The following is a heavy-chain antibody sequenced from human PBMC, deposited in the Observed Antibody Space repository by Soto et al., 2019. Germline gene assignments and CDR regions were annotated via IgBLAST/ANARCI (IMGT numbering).Heavy chain of an antibody. CDR1: GFTFSSYG. Sequence: QVQLVESGGGVVQPGRSLRLSCGASGFTFSSYGMHWVRQAPGKGLEWVAVISYDGSNKYYADSVKGRFTISRDNSKNTLYLQMNSLRAEDTAVYYCAKSKRGDSSGYGLFDYWGQGTLVTVSS. CDR3: AKSKRGDSSGYGLFDY. CDR2: ISYDGSNK. V-gene: IGHV3-30*18. D-gene: IGHD3-22*01. J-gene: IGHJ4*02.